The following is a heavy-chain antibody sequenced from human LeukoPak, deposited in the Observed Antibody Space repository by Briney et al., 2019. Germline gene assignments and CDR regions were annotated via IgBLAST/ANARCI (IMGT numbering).Heavy chain of an antibody. CDR1: GFIFSGSA. D-gene: IGHD3-9*01. CDR3: TIAYYDILTGYLIDDY. J-gene: IGHJ4*02. CDR2: IKSKPNTYAT. V-gene: IGHV3-73*01. Sequence: GGSLRLSCAASGFIFSGSAIHWVRQASGKGLEWVGRIKSKPNTYATAFAESIKDRFTISRDDSKNTAYLQMNSLKTEDTALYYCTIAYYDILTGYLIDDYWGQGTLVTVSS.